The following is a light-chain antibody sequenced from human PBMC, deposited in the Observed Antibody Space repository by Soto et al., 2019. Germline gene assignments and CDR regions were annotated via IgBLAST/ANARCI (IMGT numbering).Light chain of an antibody. V-gene: IGKV3-15*01. CDR1: QSVSSN. Sequence: EIVMTQSPATLSVSPGERATLSCRASQSVSSNLAWYQQKPGQAPRLLIYGASTRATGIPARFSGSGSGTEFTLTISRLQSEDFAVYYCQQYNNWPGGTFGQGTKVDIK. J-gene: IGKJ1*01. CDR2: GAS. CDR3: QQYNNWPGGT.